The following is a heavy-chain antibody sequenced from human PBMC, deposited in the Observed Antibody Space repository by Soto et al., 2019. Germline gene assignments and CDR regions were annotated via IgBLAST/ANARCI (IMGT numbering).Heavy chain of an antibody. J-gene: IGHJ4*02. D-gene: IGHD6-13*01. CDR3: ARHRAAAGEADY. CDR2: IYYSGST. CDR1: GGSISSSSYY. V-gene: IGHV4-39*01. Sequence: QLQLQESGPGLVKPSETLSLTCTVSGGSISSSSYYWGWIRQPPGKGLEWIGSIYYSGSTYYNPSLKSRVTISVDTSKNQFSLKLSSVTAADTAVYYCARHRAAAGEADYWGQGTLVTVSS.